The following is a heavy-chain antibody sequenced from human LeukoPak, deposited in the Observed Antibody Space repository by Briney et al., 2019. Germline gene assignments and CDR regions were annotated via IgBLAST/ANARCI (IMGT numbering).Heavy chain of an antibody. D-gene: IGHD7-27*01. CDR1: GCTFTSYY. CDR2: INPSGGST. J-gene: IGHJ3*02. CDR3: ARPWASDAFDI. V-gene: IGHV1-46*01. Sequence: GASVTVSCKASGCTFTSYYMHWVRQAPGQGLEWMGIINPSGGSTSYAQKFQGRVTMTRDTSTSTVYMELSSLRSEDTAVYYCARPWASDAFDIWGQGTMVTVSS.